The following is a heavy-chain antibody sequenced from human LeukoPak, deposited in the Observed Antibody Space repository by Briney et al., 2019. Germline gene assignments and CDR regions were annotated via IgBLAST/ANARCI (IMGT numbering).Heavy chain of an antibody. Sequence: GASVKVSCKASGGTFSSYAISWVRQAPGQGLEWMGRIIPILGIANYAQKFQGRVTITADKSTSTAYMELSSLRSEDTAVYYCARDYYDILTGYYEPDYYYGMDVWGQGTTVTVSS. D-gene: IGHD3-9*01. CDR3: ARDYYDILTGYYEPDYYYGMDV. CDR1: GGTFSSYA. J-gene: IGHJ6*02. V-gene: IGHV1-69*04. CDR2: IIPILGIA.